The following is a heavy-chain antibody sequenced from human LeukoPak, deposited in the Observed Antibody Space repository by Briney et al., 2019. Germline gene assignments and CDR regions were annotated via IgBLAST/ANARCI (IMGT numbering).Heavy chain of an antibody. D-gene: IGHD6-13*01. CDR1: GGSISSSSYY. J-gene: IGHJ4*02. CDR2: IYYSGST. CDR3: ARDQDGSSWDTD. Sequence: SETLSLTCTVSGGSISSSSYYWGWIRQPPGKGLEWIGSIYYSGSTYYNPSLKSRVTISVDTSKNQFSLKLSSVTAADTAVYYCARDQDGSSWDTDWGQGTLVTVPS. V-gene: IGHV4-39*07.